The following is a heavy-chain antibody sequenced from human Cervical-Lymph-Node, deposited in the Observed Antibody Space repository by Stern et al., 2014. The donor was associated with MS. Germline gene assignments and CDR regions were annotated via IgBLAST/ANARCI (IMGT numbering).Heavy chain of an antibody. J-gene: IGHJ3*01. D-gene: IGHD6-13*01. V-gene: IGHV1-69*09. CDR1: ENAFSSTT. CDR3: HSFMAAAEEALDV. CDR2: IIPILSIT. Sequence: QVQLVESGAEVKKPGSSMKVSCTSSENAFSSTTVNWVRQAPGQGLEWMGSIIPILSITTFSEKFRDRVTITADSSTNTANIELSGLRSEDTAVYYCHSFMAAAEEALDVWGQGTLLTVSS.